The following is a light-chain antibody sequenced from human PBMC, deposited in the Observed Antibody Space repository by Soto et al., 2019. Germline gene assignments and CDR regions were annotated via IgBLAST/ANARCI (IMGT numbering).Light chain of an antibody. Sequence: EIVLTQSPGTLSLSPGERATLSCRASQSVSVNSLAWYQQKGGQAPRLLIYAASTRATGVPDRFSGTGSGTDFALTISRLQPDDFATYYCQQYDTYSMYTFGQGTKLEIK. J-gene: IGKJ2*01. CDR3: QQYDTYSMYT. CDR1: QSVSVNS. CDR2: AAS. V-gene: IGKV3-20*01.